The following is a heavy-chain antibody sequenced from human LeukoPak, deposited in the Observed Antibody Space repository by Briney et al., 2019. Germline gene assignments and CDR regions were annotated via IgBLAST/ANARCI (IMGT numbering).Heavy chain of an antibody. CDR2: INPSGGST. CDR3: VPTKLQTDAFDI. J-gene: IGHJ3*02. Sequence: ASVKVPCKASGYTFTSYYMHWVRQAPGQGLEWMGIINPSGGSTSYAQKFQGRVTMTRDTSTSTVYMELSSLRSEDTAVYYCVPTKLQTDAFDIWGQGTMVTVSS. V-gene: IGHV1-46*01. CDR1: GYTFTSYY. D-gene: IGHD5-24*01.